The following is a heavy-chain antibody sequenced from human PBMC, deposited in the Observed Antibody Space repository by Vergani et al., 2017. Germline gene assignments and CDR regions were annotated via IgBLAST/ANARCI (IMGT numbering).Heavy chain of an antibody. V-gene: IGHV4-34*01. CDR1: CGSFSGYY. CDR3: ARVQELYDFWSGYRVRYYYYMDV. CDR2: INHSGIT. Sequence: QVQPQQWGAGLLKPSEALSLTFSVYCGSFSGYYWSWILQPPGKGLEWIGEINHSGITNYNPSLLSRVTISVDTSKNQFSLKLSSVTAADTAVYYCARVQELYDFWSGYRVRYYYYMDVWGKGTTVTVSS. D-gene: IGHD3-3*01. J-gene: IGHJ6*03.